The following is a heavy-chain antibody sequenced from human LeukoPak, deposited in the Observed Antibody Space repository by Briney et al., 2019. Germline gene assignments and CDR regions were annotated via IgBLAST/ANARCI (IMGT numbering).Heavy chain of an antibody. J-gene: IGHJ4*02. CDR1: GFSFSTYA. V-gene: IGHV3-21*06. CDR2: ISSSSNHI. Sequence: GGSLRLSCAASGFSFSTYAINWVRQAPGKGLEWVSYISSSSNHIYYADSVTGRFTISRDNAKNSVFLQMNSLRAEDTAVYFCARARSYFFDYWGQGTLVTVSS. CDR3: ARARSYFFDY.